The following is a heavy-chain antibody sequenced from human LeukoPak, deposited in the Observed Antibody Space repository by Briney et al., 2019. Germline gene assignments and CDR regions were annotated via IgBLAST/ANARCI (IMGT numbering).Heavy chain of an antibody. CDR1: GFTFSSYG. V-gene: IGHV3-30*18. J-gene: IGHJ6*02. D-gene: IGHD6-19*01. Sequence: AGGSLRLSCAASGFTFSSYGMHWVRQAPGKGLEWVAVISYDGSNKYYADSVKGRFTISRDNSKNTLYLQMNSLRAEDTAVYYCAKVIVAVAANPKYYYYYYGMDVWGQGTTVTVSS. CDR3: AKVIVAVAANPKYYYYYYGMDV. CDR2: ISYDGSNK.